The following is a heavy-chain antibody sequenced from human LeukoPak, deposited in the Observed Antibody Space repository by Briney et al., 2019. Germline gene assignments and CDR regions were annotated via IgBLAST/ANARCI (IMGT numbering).Heavy chain of an antibody. D-gene: IGHD3-10*01. CDR3: VRLLDLDY. CDR1: GFTFSRYW. CDR2: INSDGSLT. Sequence: GGSLRLSCAASGFTFSRYWMHWVRQAPGKGLVWVSRINSDGSLTDYADPVKGRFTISRDNAENTLYLQMNSLKAEDTAVYYCVRLLDLDYWGQGTLVTVSS. V-gene: IGHV3-74*01. J-gene: IGHJ4*02.